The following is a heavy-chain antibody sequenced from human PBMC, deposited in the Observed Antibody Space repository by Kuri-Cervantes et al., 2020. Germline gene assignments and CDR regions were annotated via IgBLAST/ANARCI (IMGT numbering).Heavy chain of an antibody. V-gene: IGHV4-34*01. CDR2: INHSGST. CDR3: ARDDSSGWSSQFDY. Sequence: GSLRLSCAVYGGSFSGYYWSWIRQPPGKGLEWIGEINHSGSTNYNSSLKSRVTISIDTSKNQFSLKLSSVAAADTAVYYCARDDSSGWSSQFDYWGQGIRVTVSS. CDR1: GGSFSGYY. D-gene: IGHD3-22*01. J-gene: IGHJ4*02.